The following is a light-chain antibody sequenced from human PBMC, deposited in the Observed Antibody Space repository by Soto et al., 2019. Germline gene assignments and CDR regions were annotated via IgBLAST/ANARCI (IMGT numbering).Light chain of an antibody. V-gene: IGLV1-47*02. CDR3: ASWDDRLGAVI. CDR1: SSNIGGTNY. CDR2: SNN. J-gene: IGLJ2*01. Sequence: QSVLTQPPSASGTPGQRGVIACSGSSSNIGGTNYAYWYQQLPGAAPKLLMHSNNLRPSGVPERISGSKSGTSASLAISGLRSEDEAVYYCASWDDRLGAVIFGGGTKLTVL.